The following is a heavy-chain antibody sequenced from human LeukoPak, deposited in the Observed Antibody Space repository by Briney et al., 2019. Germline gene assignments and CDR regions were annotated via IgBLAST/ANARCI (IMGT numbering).Heavy chain of an antibody. CDR2: INPRGGTT. CDR1: GYSFSSYY. CDR3: ARDLQITRRPGSIDY. J-gene: IGHJ4*02. V-gene: IGHV1-46*01. Sequence: ASVKVSCKASGYSFSSYYIQWVRQAPGQGLEWMGIINPRGGTTIYSQNFQDRVTMTRDMSTSTVYMELSSLRSEDTAVYYCARDLQITRRPGSIDYWGQGTLVTVSS. D-gene: IGHD3-10*01.